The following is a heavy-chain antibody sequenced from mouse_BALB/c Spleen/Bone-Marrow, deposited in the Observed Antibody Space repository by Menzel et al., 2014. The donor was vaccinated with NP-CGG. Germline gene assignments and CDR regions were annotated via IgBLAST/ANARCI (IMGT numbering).Heavy chain of an antibody. J-gene: IGHJ4*01. CDR1: GYTFTDYA. CDR2: ISTYYGDA. V-gene: IGHV1S137*01. D-gene: IGHD2-14*01. Sequence: QVQLQQSGAELVRPGVSVKISCRGSGYTFTDYAMHWVKQSHAKSLKWIGVISTYYGDASYNQKFKGKATMTVDKSSSTAYMELARLTSEDSAIYYCAREVRDDYAMDYWGQGTSVTVSS. CDR3: AREVRDDYAMDY.